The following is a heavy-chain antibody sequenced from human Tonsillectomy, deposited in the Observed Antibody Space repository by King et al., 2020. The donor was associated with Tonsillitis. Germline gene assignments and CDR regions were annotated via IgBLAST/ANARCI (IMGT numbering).Heavy chain of an antibody. CDR2: ISSSSSFI. Sequence: QLVQSGGGLVKPGGSLRLSCTASGFTFSTYSMSWVRQAPGKGLEWVSSISSSSSFIYYADSLKGRFTISRDNAKNSLYLQMNSLRAEETAVYYCARDATDYSNRLRAKYFYYGLDVWGQGTTVTVSS. V-gene: IGHV3-21*01. CDR1: GFTFSTYS. J-gene: IGHJ6*02. CDR3: ARDATDYSNRLRAKYFYYGLDV. D-gene: IGHD4-11*01.